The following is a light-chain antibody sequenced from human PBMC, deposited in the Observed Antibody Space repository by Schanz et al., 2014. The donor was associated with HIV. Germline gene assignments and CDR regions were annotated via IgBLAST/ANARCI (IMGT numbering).Light chain of an antibody. CDR2: DVS. CDR1: SSDVGGYDY. V-gene: IGLV2-11*01. Sequence: QSALTQPASVSGSPGQSITISCTGDSSDVGGYDYVSWYQQHPGKAPKLMIYDVSKRPSGVPDRFSGSKSGNTASLTISGLQAEDEADYYCCSYAGSYTVVFGGGTKLTVL. J-gene: IGLJ2*01. CDR3: CSYAGSYTVV.